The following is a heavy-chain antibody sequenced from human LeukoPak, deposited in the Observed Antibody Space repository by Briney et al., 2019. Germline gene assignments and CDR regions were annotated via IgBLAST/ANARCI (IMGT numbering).Heavy chain of an antibody. V-gene: IGHV4-59*06. J-gene: IGHJ4*02. D-gene: IGHD5-24*01. Sequence: SETLSLTCTVSGGSISRDYWSWIRQPPGKGLEWIGYIYYSGSSYYNPSLRSRVTISVDTSKNHFSLKLSSVTAADTAVYYCARNRDGYNSFDYWGQGTLVTVSS. CDR1: GGSISRDY. CDR3: ARNRDGYNSFDY. CDR2: IYYSGSS.